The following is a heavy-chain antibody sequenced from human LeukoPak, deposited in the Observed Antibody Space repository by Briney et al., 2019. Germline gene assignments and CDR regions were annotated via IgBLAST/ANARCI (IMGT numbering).Heavy chain of an antibody. V-gene: IGHV3-33*06. J-gene: IGHJ4*02. Sequence: AGSLRLTCAASGFTFSSYGMHWLRQAPGKGLEWVAVIWYDGSNKYYADSVKRRFTISRDNSKNTLYLQMNSLTAEDTAVYYCAKDQAHSSGYSGFDYWGQGTLVTVSS. CDR3: AKDQAHSSGYSGFDY. D-gene: IGHD3-22*01. CDR2: IWYDGSNK. CDR1: GFTFSSYG.